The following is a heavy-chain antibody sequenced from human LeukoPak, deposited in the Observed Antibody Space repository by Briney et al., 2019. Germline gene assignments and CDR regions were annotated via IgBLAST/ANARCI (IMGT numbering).Heavy chain of an antibody. D-gene: IGHD6-19*01. CDR2: IRSKGYGGTT. Sequence: PGGSLRLSCTGSGFMFDDYALTWVRQAPGKGLEWISFIRSKGYGGTTDYAASVKGRFTISRDDSKNTLYLQMNSLKTEDTAVYYCTTEYSSFDYWGQGTLVTVSS. CDR1: GFMFDDYA. J-gene: IGHJ4*02. CDR3: TTEYSSFDY. V-gene: IGHV3-49*04.